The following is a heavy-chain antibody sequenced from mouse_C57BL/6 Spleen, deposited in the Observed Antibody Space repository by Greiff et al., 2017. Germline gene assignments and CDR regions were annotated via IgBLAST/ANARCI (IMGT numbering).Heavy chain of an antibody. CDR2: IYPGSGST. V-gene: IGHV1-55*01. D-gene: IGHD1-1*01. CDR3: ARGDYGSSYPFAY. J-gene: IGHJ3*01. Sequence: VQLQQSGAELVKPGASVKMSCKASGYTFTSYWITWVKQRPGQGLEWIGDIYPGSGSTNYNEKFKSKATLTVDTSSSTAYMQLSSLTSEDSAVYYCARGDYGSSYPFAYWGQGTLVTVSA. CDR1: GYTFTSYW.